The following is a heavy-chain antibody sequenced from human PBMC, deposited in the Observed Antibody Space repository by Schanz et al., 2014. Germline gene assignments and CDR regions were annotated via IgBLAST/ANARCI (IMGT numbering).Heavy chain of an antibody. Sequence: QVQLRQWGAGLLRPSETLSLTCAVYGGSFSGYYWTWIRQPPGKRLEWIGEISHSGDTNFNPSLKSRVTISVDPSKTQFSLKLRSVTAADTAVYYCARAARRTRVVPLYFDYWGQGALVTVSS. CDR3: ARAARRTRVVPLYFDY. CDR2: ISHSGDT. V-gene: IGHV4-34*01. D-gene: IGHD2-2*01. J-gene: IGHJ4*02. CDR1: GGSFSGYY.